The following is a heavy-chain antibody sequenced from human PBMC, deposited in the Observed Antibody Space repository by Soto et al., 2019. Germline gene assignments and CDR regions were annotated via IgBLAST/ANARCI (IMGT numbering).Heavy chain of an antibody. CDR2: INAGNGNT. Sequence: QVQLVQSGAEVKKPGASVKVSCKASGYTFTSYAMHWVRQAPGQRLEGMGWINAGNGNTKYSQKFQGRVTINRDTAASKAYMELSSLRSEDKDVYYCASEYCSGGICPLYYVMDVCGQGNPVTV. D-gene: IGHD2-15*01. CDR3: ASEYCSGGICPLYYVMDV. J-gene: IGHJ6*02. V-gene: IGHV1-3*01. CDR1: GYTFTSYA.